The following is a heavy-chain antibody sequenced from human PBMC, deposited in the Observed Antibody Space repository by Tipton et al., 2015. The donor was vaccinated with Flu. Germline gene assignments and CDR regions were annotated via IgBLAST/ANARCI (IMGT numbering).Heavy chain of an antibody. D-gene: IGHD3-3*01. CDR2: IYYSGST. J-gene: IGHJ3*01. Sequence: TLSLTCSVSGDSIASPYFWGWIRQPPGKGLEWIGCIYYSGSTYYNASLRSRLTISVDTSRNLFSLNLNSVTAADTAIYYCVARLGLGGYDSWSDYPQAGVFDLWGQGKMVTVYS. CDR1: GDSIASPYF. V-gene: IGHV4-28*01. CDR3: VARLGLGGYDSWSDYPQAGVFDL.